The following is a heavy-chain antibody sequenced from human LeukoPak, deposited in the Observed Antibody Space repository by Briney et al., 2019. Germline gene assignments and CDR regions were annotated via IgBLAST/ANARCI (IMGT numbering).Heavy chain of an antibody. V-gene: IGHV1-2*02. CDR2: INPNSGGT. Sequence: ASVKVSCKASGYTFTGYYMHWVRQAPGQGLEWMGWINPNSGGTIYAQKFQGRVTMTRDTSINTAYMELTSLRSEDTAVYYCARLGVRGGKESVFDYWGQGTLVTVSS. J-gene: IGHJ4*02. CDR3: ARLGVRGGKESVFDY. CDR1: GYTFTGYY. D-gene: IGHD3-10*01.